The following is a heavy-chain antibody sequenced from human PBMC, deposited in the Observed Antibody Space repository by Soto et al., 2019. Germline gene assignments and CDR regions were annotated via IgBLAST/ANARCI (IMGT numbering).Heavy chain of an antibody. D-gene: IGHD3-10*01. J-gene: IGHJ6*02. Sequence: GGSLRVSCEASGFSCSSYAMTWVRQAPGKGLEWVSVISGSGGTTYYADSVKGRFTISRDNSKNTLYLQMYSLRAEDTAVYYCVKDRTRIIMLRGVKDHGMDVWGQGTTVTVSS. CDR2: ISGSGGTT. CDR3: VKDRTRIIMLRGVKDHGMDV. CDR1: GFSCSSYA. V-gene: IGHV3-23*01.